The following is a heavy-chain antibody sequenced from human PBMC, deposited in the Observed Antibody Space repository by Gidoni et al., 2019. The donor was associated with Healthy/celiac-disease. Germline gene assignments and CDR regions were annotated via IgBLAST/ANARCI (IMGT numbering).Heavy chain of an antibody. CDR3: ARARIAAAGKGFDY. CDR1: GFTFSSYS. D-gene: IGHD6-13*01. V-gene: IGHV3-21*01. J-gene: IGHJ4*02. CDR2: ISRSSSYI. Sequence: EVQLVESGGGLVKPGGSLRLSCAASGFTFSSYSMNWVRQAPGKGLEWVSSISRSSSYIYYADSVKGRFTISRDNAKNSLYLQMNSLRAEDTAVYYCARARIAAAGKGFDYWGQGTLVTVSS.